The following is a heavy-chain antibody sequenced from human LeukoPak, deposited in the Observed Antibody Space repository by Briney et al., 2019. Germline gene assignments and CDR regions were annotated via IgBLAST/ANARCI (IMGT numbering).Heavy chain of an antibody. CDR2: LFYTGNT. CDR3: ARDGGRFGEYNWFDP. CDR1: GGSISSGSYS. J-gene: IGHJ5*02. V-gene: IGHV4-30-4*07. Sequence: SETLSLTCAVSGGSISSGSYSWSWIRQPPGKGLEWIGYLFYTGNTYYNPSLKSRLTISVDTSKNQFSLKLSSVTAADTAVYYCARDGGRFGEYNWFDPWGQGTLVTVSS. D-gene: IGHD3-10*01.